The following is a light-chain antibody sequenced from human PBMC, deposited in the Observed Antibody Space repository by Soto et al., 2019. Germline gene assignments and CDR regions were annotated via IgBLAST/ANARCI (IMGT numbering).Light chain of an antibody. J-gene: IGLJ1*01. CDR2: DTT. V-gene: IGLV7-46*01. CDR3: LLSYNGPYV. Sequence: QAVVTQEPSLTVSPGGTLTLTCGSSTGAVTNGHYPYWFQQKPGQAPRTLIYDTTNRHSRTPARFSGSLHGGKAALTLSGAQPEDEAEYYCLLSYNGPYVFGTGTKVTVL. CDR1: TGAVTNGHY.